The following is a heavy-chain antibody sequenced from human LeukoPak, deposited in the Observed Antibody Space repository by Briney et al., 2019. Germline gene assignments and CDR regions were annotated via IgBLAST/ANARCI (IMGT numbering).Heavy chain of an antibody. CDR3: ARDSCDLYGSGTYSVY. J-gene: IGHJ4*02. CDR1: GYTFTDYY. Sequence: ASVKVSCKASGYTFTDYYMHWVRQAPGQGLEWMGWINPNSGGTNYAQKFLGRVTMTRDTSISTAYMELSGLRSDDTAMYYCARDSCDLYGSGTYSVYWGQGTLVTVSS. D-gene: IGHD3-10*01. CDR2: INPNSGGT. V-gene: IGHV1-2*02.